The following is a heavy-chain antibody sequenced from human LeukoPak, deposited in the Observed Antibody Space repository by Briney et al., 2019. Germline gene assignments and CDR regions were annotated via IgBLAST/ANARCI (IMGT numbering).Heavy chain of an antibody. CDR1: GFTFSSYA. Sequence: GGSLRLSCAASGFTFSSYAMGCVRQAPGKGLEWVSAISGSGGSTYYADSVKGRFTISRDNSKNTLYLQMNSLRAEDTAVYYCAKEEGTIGIVVVITYPFDYWGQGTLVTVSS. CDR2: ISGSGGST. D-gene: IGHD3-22*01. V-gene: IGHV3-23*01. CDR3: AKEEGTIGIVVVITYPFDY. J-gene: IGHJ4*02.